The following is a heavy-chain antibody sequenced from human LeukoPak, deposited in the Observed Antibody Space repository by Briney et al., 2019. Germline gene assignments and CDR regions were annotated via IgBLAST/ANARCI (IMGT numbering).Heavy chain of an antibody. CDR1: GGSISSGGYS. J-gene: IGHJ3*02. Sequence: PSQTLSLTCAVSGGSISSGGYSWSWIRQPPGKGLEWIGYIYHSGSTYYNPSLKSRVTISVDRSKNQFSLKLSSVTAADTAVYYCAREATGISDCTNGVCYLGAFDIWGQGTMVTVSS. D-gene: IGHD2-8*01. CDR3: AREATGISDCTNGVCYLGAFDI. V-gene: IGHV4-30-2*01. CDR2: IYHSGST.